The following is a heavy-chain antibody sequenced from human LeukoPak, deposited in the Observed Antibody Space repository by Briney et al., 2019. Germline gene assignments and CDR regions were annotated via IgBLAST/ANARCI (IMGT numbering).Heavy chain of an antibody. CDR3: ARRYCSGADCYGGDSYYYMDV. V-gene: IGHV4-39*01. CDR1: GGSISTSLYY. Sequence: SETLSLTCTVSGGSISTSLYYWGWIRQPPGKGLEWIGSLYYSGRTYYNPSLKSRVTISIDTSKNQFSLRLTSVTAADTAVYYCARRYCSGADCYGGDSYYYMDVWGKGTTVTISS. J-gene: IGHJ6*03. CDR2: LYYSGRT. D-gene: IGHD2-2*01.